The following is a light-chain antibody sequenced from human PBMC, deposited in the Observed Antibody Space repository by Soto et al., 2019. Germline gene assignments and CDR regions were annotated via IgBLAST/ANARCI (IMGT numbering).Light chain of an antibody. Sequence: QSALTQPASMSDSPGQSITISCIGTSSDIGAFNHVSWHQQHPGKAPKLIIYDVIHRPSGVSSRFSGSKTGNTASLIISGLQAEDEADYYCSSYTSSSSYVFGSGTKV. CDR2: DVI. CDR3: SSYTSSSSYV. V-gene: IGLV2-14*03. CDR1: SSDIGAFNH. J-gene: IGLJ1*01.